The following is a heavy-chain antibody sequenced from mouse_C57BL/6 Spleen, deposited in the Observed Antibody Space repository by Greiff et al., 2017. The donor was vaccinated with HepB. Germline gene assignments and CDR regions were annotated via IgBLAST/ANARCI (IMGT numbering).Heavy chain of an antibody. J-gene: IGHJ4*01. CDR2: ISDGGSYT. Sequence: DVQLVESGGGLVKPGGSLKFSCAASGFTFSSYAMPWVRQTTEKRLEWVATISDGGSYTYYPDNVKGRFTISRDNAKNNLYLQMSHLKSEDTAMYYCARVRGGAMDYWGQGTSVTVSS. V-gene: IGHV5-4*01. CDR3: ARVRGGAMDY. CDR1: GFTFSSYA.